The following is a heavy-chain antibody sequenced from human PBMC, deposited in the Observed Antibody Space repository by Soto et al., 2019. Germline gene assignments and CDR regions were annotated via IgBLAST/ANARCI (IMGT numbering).Heavy chain of an antibody. CDR1: GFSFSSYW. D-gene: IGHD6-19*01. V-gene: IGHV3-7*03. CDR3: AGGSGWLIDY. Sequence: EVQLVESGGGLVQPGGSLRLSCEASGFSFSSYWMNWVRQAPGKGLEWVAIIKKDGSVKYYVDSVKGRFTISRENAKNSLYIQMNGPRAEDTAVYYCAGGSGWLIDYWGRGTLVTVYS. J-gene: IGHJ4*02. CDR2: IKKDGSVK.